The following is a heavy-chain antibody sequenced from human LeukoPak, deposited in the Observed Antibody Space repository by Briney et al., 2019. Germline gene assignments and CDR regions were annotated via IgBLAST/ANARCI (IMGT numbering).Heavy chain of an antibody. Sequence: SETLSLTCTVSGGSISGYYWSWIRQPPGKGPEWIGYIYYTGSTNYNPSLKSRVTISVDTSQNQFSLKVSSVTAADTAVYYCVRSKSGTYGWFDPWGQGTLVTVSS. D-gene: IGHD4-17*01. J-gene: IGHJ5*02. CDR3: VRSKSGTYGWFDP. CDR2: IYYTGST. V-gene: IGHV4-59*01. CDR1: GGSISGYY.